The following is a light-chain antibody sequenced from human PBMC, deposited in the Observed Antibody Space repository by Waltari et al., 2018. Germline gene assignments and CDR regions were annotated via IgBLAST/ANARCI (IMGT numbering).Light chain of an antibody. CDR2: EVP. Sequence: QSALTQPASVSGSPAQSITTSCTGTSNDVGNYNLVPWYQQHPGKAPNLLIYEVPKRPSEVSNRFSGSKSGNTASLTISGLQADDEADYRCCSYAGSTTSLVFGGGTKLTVL. V-gene: IGLV2-23*02. CDR1: SNDVGNYNL. J-gene: IGLJ2*01. CDR3: CSYAGSTTSLV.